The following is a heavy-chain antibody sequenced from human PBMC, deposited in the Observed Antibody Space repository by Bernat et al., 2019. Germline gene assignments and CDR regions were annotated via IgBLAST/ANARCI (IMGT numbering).Heavy chain of an antibody. CDR1: GFTFSKTW. CDR3: TTPLFKTTNY. J-gene: IGHJ4*02. D-gene: IGHD4-11*01. Sequence: EVQLVESGGGLVEPGGSLRLSCAASGFTFSKTWMNWVRLAPGKGLEWVGRIKSETDGGTSEYAAPVEDRFTISRDDSRNTLYLQMNSLKTEDTAVYYCTTPLFKTTNYWGQGTLVTVSS. V-gene: IGHV3-15*01. CDR2: IKSETDGGTS.